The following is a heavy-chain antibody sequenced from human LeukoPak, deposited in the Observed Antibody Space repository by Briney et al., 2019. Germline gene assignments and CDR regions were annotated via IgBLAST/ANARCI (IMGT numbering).Heavy chain of an antibody. CDR3: ASKAVAGTTYYFDY. CDR1: GYSISSSYY. Sequence: SETLSLTCAVSGYSISSSYYWGWIRQPPGKGLEWIGSIYYSGSTYYNPSLKSRVTISVDTSKNQFSLKLSSVTAADTAVYYCASKAVAGTTYYFDYWGQGTLVTVSS. D-gene: IGHD6-19*01. CDR2: IYYSGST. J-gene: IGHJ4*02. V-gene: IGHV4-38-2*01.